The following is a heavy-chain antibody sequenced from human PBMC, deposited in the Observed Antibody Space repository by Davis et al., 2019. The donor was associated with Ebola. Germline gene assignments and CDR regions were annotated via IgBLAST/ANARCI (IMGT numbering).Heavy chain of an antibody. Sequence: GESLMISCTASGFNVSGNYMSWVRQAPGKGLEWVAVIYRGGSTYYADSVKGRFTISRDNSKDTVHLQMNSLRAEDTAVYYCTRGRGGSSWELYWGQGTLVTVSS. J-gene: IGHJ4*02. CDR3: TRGRGGSSWELY. D-gene: IGHD6-13*01. V-gene: IGHV3-53*01. CDR2: IYRGGST. CDR1: GFNVSGNY.